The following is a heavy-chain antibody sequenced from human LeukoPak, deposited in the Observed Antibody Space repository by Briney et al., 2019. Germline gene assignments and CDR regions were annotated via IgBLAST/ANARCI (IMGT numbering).Heavy chain of an antibody. V-gene: IGHV1-18*04. CDR1: GYTFTGYY. D-gene: IGHD3-22*01. Sequence: ASVKVSCKASGYTFTGYYMHWVRQAPGQGLEWMGWISAYNGNTNYAQKLQGRVTMTTDTSTSTAYMDLRSLRSDDTAVYYCARGSSGSFDYWGQGTLVTVSS. CDR2: ISAYNGNT. J-gene: IGHJ4*02. CDR3: ARGSSGSFDY.